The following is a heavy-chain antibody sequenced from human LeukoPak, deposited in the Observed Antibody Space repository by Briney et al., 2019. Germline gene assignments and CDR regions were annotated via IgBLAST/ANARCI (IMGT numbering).Heavy chain of an antibody. J-gene: IGHJ4*02. CDR3: GRSGTGYEKAFFDY. V-gene: IGHV3-11*06. CDR2: ISSSSSNI. CDR1: GFTFSDYY. Sequence: GGSLRLSCAASGFTFSDYYMSWIRQAPGKGLEWVSFISSSSSNINYADSVKGRFTISRDNAKNSLYLQMNSLRAEDTAVYYCGRSGTGYEKAFFDYWGQGTLVTVSS. D-gene: IGHD5-12*01.